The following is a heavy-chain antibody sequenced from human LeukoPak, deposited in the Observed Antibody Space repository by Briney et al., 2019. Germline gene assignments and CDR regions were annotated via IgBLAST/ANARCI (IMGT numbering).Heavy chain of an antibody. CDR1: GFTFSIYT. Sequence: GGSLRLSCAASGFTFSIYTMNWVRQAPGKGLEWVSSISSSGGRYIYYADSLRGRFVISRDNAKNSLYLQMNSLRVEDTAVYYCARGARKEEWLYGNYYFDSWGQGTLVTVSS. D-gene: IGHD3-16*01. CDR2: ISSSGGRYI. J-gene: IGHJ4*02. CDR3: ARGARKEEWLYGNYYFDS. V-gene: IGHV3-21*01.